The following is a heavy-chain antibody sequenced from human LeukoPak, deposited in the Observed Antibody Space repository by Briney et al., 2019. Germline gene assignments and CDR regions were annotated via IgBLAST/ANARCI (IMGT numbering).Heavy chain of an antibody. CDR1: GGTFSSYA. CDR3: ARGGRFGELLSTPP. J-gene: IGHJ5*02. CDR2: IIPIFGTA. Sequence: ASVKVSCKAPGGTFSSYAISWVRQAPGQGLEWMGGIIPIFGTANYAQKFQGRVTITADESTSTAYMELSSLRSEDTAVYYCARGGRFGELLSTPPWGQGTLVTVSS. D-gene: IGHD3-10*01. V-gene: IGHV1-69*13.